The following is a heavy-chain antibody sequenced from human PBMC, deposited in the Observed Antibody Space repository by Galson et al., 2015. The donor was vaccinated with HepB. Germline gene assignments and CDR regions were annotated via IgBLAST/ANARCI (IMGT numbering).Heavy chain of an antibody. CDR3: ARDPLAGVGRNGLDN. V-gene: IGHV3-7*03. D-gene: IGHD1-26*01. Sequence: SLRLSCAASGFTFSSHWMSWVRQAPGQGLEWVANIKEDGSDKGYLDSVKGRFTISRDNAKNSLYLQMNSLRAEDTAVYYCARDPLAGVGRNGLDNWGQGTLVTVSS. CDR2: IKEDGSDK. J-gene: IGHJ4*02. CDR1: GFTFSSHW.